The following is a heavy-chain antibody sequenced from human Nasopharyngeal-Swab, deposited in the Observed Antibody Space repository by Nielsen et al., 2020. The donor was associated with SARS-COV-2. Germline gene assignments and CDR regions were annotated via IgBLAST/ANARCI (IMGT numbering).Heavy chain of an antibody. CDR3: ASGAGAAVAGAFDI. D-gene: IGHD1-26*01. CDR2: IFHSGST. V-gene: IGHV4-59*01. J-gene: IGHJ3*02. Sequence: AEPLSLTCPVSGASISSYSWSWIRQPPGKGLEWIGYIFHSGSTNYNPSLKSRVTISVDTSKNQFSLKLNSVTAADTAVYYCASGAGAAVAGAFDIWGQGTVVTVSS. CDR1: GASISSYS.